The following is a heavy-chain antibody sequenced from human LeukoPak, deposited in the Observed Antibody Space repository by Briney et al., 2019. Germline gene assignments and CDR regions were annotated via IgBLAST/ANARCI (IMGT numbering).Heavy chain of an antibody. CDR2: INPSGGST. CDR3: ARVKYSYGYGYYYGMDV. J-gene: IGHJ6*02. CDR1: GYTFTSYY. V-gene: IGHV1-46*01. D-gene: IGHD5-18*01. Sequence: RASVTVSCTASGYTFTSYYMHWVRQAPGQGLEWMGIINPSGGSTSYAQKFQGWVTMTRDTSISTAYMELSRLRSDDTAVYYCARVKYSYGYGYYYGMDVWGQGTTVTVSS.